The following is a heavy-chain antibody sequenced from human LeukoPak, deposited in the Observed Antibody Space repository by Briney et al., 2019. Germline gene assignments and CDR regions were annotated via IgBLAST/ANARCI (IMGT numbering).Heavy chain of an antibody. Sequence: SETLSLTCTVSGVSISSGSYYWSWIRQPAGKGLEWIGRIHTSGNTNYNPSLKSRVTISVDKSKNQFSLKLSSVTAADTAVYYCARGSGQLALDYWGQGTLVTVSS. CDR1: GVSISSGSYY. CDR3: ARGSGQLALDY. D-gene: IGHD6-6*01. CDR2: IHTSGNT. J-gene: IGHJ4*02. V-gene: IGHV4-61*02.